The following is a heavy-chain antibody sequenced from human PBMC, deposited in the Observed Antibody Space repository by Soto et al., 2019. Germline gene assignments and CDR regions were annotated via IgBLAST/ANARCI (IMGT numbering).Heavy chain of an antibody. CDR2: ISNSGRTL. J-gene: IGHJ4*02. D-gene: IGHD6-6*01. V-gene: IGHV3-11*01. Sequence: QVQLVESGGGLVKPGGSLRLSCAASGFTFSDYYMSWIRQAPGKGLEWVSYISNSGRTLYYADSMKGRFTISRDNARNSLFLQMNRLRSDDTAVYYCARDLVAVSGEVYSSSSGGYFFDFWGQGTLVTVSS. CDR1: GFTFSDYY. CDR3: ARDLVAVSGEVYSSSSGGYFFDF.